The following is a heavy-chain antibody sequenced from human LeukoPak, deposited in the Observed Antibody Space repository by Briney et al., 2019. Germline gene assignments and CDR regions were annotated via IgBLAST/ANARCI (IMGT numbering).Heavy chain of an antibody. V-gene: IGHV1-46*01. D-gene: IGHD4-23*01. J-gene: IGHJ4*02. CDR3: ARDRNGGNANYYYFDY. Sequence: APVKVSCRASGYTFTSYYMHWVRQAPGQGLEWMGIINPSGGSTSYAQKFQGRVTMTRDMSTSTVYMELSSLRSEDTAVYYCARDRNGGNANYYYFDYWGQGTLVTVSS. CDR2: INPSGGST. CDR1: GYTFTSYY.